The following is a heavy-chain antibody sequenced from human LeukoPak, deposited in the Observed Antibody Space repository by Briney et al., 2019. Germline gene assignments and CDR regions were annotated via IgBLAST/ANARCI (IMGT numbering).Heavy chain of an antibody. CDR1: GFTFSSYG. J-gene: IGHJ6*02. V-gene: IGHV3-30*03. D-gene: IGHD1-1*01. Sequence: GGSLRLSCAASGFTFSSYGMHWVRQAPGKGLEWVAVISYDGSNKYYADSVKGRFTISRDNSKNTLYLQMNSLRAEDTAVYYCARDTKVLGMDVWGQGTTVTVSS. CDR2: ISYDGSNK. CDR3: ARDTKVLGMDV.